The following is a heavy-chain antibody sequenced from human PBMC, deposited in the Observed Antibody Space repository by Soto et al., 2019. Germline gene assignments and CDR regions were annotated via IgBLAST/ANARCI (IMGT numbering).Heavy chain of an antibody. CDR2: IIPIFGTA. D-gene: IGHD2-15*01. V-gene: IGHV1-69*12. CDR3: ARESRDCRGGSCYFLPGIDY. J-gene: IGHJ4*02. CDR1: GGTFSSYA. Sequence: QVQLVQSGAEVKKPGSSVKVSCKASGGTFSSYAISWVRQAPGQGLDWMGGIIPIFGTANYAQKFQGRVTITADESTSTAYMELSSLRSADTAVYYCARESRDCRGGSCYFLPGIDYWGQGTLVTVSS.